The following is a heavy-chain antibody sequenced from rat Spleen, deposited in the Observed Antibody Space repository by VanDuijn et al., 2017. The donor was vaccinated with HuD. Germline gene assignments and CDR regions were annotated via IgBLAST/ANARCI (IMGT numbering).Heavy chain of an antibody. CDR1: GFTFSDYY. D-gene: IGHD1-1*01. CDR3: ARQGSTTVAVDY. V-gene: IGHV5-25*01. Sequence: EVQLAESGGGLVQPGRSLKLSCAVSGFTFSDYYMAWVRQAPTKGLEWVTSISPSGATTNYRDSVKGRFTISRDNARGTLYLQMDSLRSEDTATYYCARQGSTTVAVDYWGQGVMVTVSS. J-gene: IGHJ2*01. CDR2: ISPSGATT.